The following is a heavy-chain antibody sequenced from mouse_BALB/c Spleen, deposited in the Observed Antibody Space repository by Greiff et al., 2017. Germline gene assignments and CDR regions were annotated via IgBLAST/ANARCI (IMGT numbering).Heavy chain of an antibody. D-gene: IGHD4-1*01. CDR3: ARDWDYYAMDY. CDR2: IWAGGST. J-gene: IGHJ4*01. CDR1: GFSLTSYG. V-gene: IGHV2-9*02. Sequence: VQLQESGPGLVAPSQSLSITCTVSGFSLTSYGVHWVRQPPGKGLEWLGVIWAGGSTNYNSALMSRLSISKDNSKSQVFLTMNSLQTDDTAMYYCARDWDYYAMDYWGQGTSVTVSS.